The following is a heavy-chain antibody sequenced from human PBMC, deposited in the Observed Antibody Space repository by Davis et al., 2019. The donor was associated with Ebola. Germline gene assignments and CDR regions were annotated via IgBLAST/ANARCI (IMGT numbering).Heavy chain of an antibody. D-gene: IGHD6-13*01. Sequence: PSETLSLTCAVYGGSFSGYYWSWIRQPPGKGLEWIGEINHSGSTNYNPSLKSRVTISVDTSKNQFSLKLSSVTAADTAVYYCASPYSSSWYWGQEYYYYGMDVWGQGTTVTVSS. CDR3: ASPYSSSWYWGQEYYYYGMDV. V-gene: IGHV4-34*01. CDR2: INHSGST. CDR1: GGSFSGYY. J-gene: IGHJ6*02.